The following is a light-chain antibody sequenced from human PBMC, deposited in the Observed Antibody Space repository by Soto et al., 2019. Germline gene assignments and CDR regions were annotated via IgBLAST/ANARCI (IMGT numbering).Light chain of an antibody. J-gene: IGLJ1*01. CDR1: SSDVGSYNL. CDR3: CSYAGSNTYV. V-gene: IGLV2-23*01. Sequence: SVLTQPASVSGSPGQSITISCTETSSDVGSYNLVSWYQHHPGKAPKLMIYEDNKRPSGVSNRFSGSKSGNTASLTISGLQAEDEADYYCCSYAGSNTYVFGTGTKVTVL. CDR2: EDN.